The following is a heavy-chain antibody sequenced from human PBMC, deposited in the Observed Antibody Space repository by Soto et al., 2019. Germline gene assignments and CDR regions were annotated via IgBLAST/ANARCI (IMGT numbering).Heavy chain of an antibody. CDR1: GYNFGTYW. CDR2: IAPSDSYT. Sequence: GETLKISCKVSGYNFGTYWISWVRQMPGKGLEWMGRIAPSDSYTYYSPSFQGHVTISADTSISTAYLQWSSLKASDTAVYYCARQIYDSDTGPNFQYYFDSWGQGTPVTVSS. V-gene: IGHV5-10-1*01. D-gene: IGHD3-22*01. J-gene: IGHJ4*02. CDR3: ARQIYDSDTGPNFQYYFDS.